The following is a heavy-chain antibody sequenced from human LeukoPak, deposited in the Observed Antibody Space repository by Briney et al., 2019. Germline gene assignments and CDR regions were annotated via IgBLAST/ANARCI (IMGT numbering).Heavy chain of an antibody. J-gene: IGHJ6*02. CDR3: ASSGSGDNYHYYGMDV. CDR1: GFTVSSNY. CDR2: IYSGGST. D-gene: IGHD3-10*01. V-gene: IGHV3-53*01. Sequence: GGSLRLSCAASGFTVSSNYMSWVRQAPGKGLEWVSLIYSGGSTYYADSVKGRFTISRDKSKNTLYLQMNSPRAEDTAVYYCASSGSGDNYHYYGMDVWGQGTTVTVSS.